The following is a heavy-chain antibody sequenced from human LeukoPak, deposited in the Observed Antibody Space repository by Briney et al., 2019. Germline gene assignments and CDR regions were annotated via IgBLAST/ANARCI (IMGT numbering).Heavy chain of an antibody. V-gene: IGHV3-21*01. Sequence: GGSLRLSCAASGFTFSSYSMNWVRQAPGKGLEWVSSISSSSSYIYYADSVKGRFTISRDNAKNSLYLQMNSLRAEDTAVYYCASFPYDILTGPRLYYYYGMDVWGQGTTVTVSS. CDR2: ISSSSSYI. J-gene: IGHJ6*02. CDR3: ASFPYDILTGPRLYYYYGMDV. CDR1: GFTFSSYS. D-gene: IGHD3-9*01.